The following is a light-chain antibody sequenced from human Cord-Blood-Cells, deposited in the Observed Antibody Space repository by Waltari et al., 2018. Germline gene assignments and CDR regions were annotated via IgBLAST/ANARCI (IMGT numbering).Light chain of an antibody. V-gene: IGKV3-11*01. CDR3: QQRSNWLT. J-gene: IGKJ4*01. CDR1: QSVSSY. Sequence: TLSLSPRERATLSCRASQSVSSYLAWYQQKPGQAPRLLIYDASNRATGIPARFSGSGSGTDFTLTISSLEPEDFAVYYCQQRSNWLTFGGGTKVEIK. CDR2: DAS.